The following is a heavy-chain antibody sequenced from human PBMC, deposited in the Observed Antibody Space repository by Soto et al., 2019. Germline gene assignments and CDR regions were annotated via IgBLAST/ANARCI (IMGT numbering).Heavy chain of an antibody. CDR3: AADYYYYDSSGYYTNYYYYGMDV. CDR2: IVVGSGNT. CDR1: GYTFTSYG. D-gene: IGHD3-22*01. Sequence: GASVKVSCKAPGYTFTSYGISWVRQAPGQRLEWIGWIVVGSGNTNYAQKFQERVTITRDMSTSTAYMELSSLRSEDTAVYYCAADYYYYDSSGYYTNYYYYGMDVWGQGTTVTVSS. V-gene: IGHV1-58*02. J-gene: IGHJ6*02.